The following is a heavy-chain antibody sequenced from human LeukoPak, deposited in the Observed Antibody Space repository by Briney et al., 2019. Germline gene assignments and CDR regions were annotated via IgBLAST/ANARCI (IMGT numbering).Heavy chain of an antibody. J-gene: IGHJ4*02. V-gene: IGHV4-39*01. D-gene: IGHD6-19*01. CDR3: ARGQWLMNFDY. CDR2: IYYNGST. Sequence: PSETLSLTCPVSGGSISSSSYYWGWIRQPPGKGLEWIGSIYYNGSTYYNPSLKSRVTISVDTSKNQFSLKLSSVTAADTAVYYCARGQWLMNFDYWGQGTLVTVSS. CDR1: GGSISSSSYY.